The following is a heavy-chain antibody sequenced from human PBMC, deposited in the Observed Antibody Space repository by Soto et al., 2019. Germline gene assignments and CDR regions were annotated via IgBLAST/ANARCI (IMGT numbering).Heavy chain of an antibody. CDR2: INHGGST. V-gene: IGHV4-34*01. CDR3: ARVPLGYCSTHNCHRNPGPLQY. CDR1: GGSFSGYY. Sequence: PSETLSLTCAVYGGSFSGYYWSWIRQPPGKGLEWIGEINHGGSTNYNPSLKSRVTISVDTSKNQFSLKLSSVTAEDTAVYYCARVPLGYCSTHNCHRNPGPLQYWGQGTLVTVSS. D-gene: IGHD2-2*01. J-gene: IGHJ4*02.